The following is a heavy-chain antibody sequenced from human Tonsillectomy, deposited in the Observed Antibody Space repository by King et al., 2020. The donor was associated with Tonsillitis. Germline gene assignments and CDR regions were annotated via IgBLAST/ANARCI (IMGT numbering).Heavy chain of an antibody. J-gene: IGHJ4*02. CDR3: ARADEGSSGLGL. CDR1: GYTFTSYY. Sequence: VQLVESGAEVKKPVASVKVYCKASGYTFTSYYIHWVRQAPGQGLEWMGIINPSGGSTSYAQKLQGRVTMTRETSTSTVYMELSSLRSEDTAVYYCARADEGSSGLGLWGQGTLVTVSS. CDR2: INPSGGST. V-gene: IGHV1-46*01. D-gene: IGHD3-22*01.